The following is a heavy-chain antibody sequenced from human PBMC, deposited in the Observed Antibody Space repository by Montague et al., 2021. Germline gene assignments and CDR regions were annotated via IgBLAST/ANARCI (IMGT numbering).Heavy chain of an antibody. CDR2: IWFDGSNI. V-gene: IGHV3-33*01. D-gene: IGHD6-19*01. CDR3: VRGRPSWLDRGFDL. Sequence: SLRLSCAVSGFTVTCYAMHWVRQAPGKGLEWVALIWFDGSNIKYADSVKGRFTISRDTPKNTLSLEMDSLTADDTAVYYCVRGRPSWLDRGFDLWGQGTLVTVSS. CDR1: GFTVTCYA. J-gene: IGHJ4*02.